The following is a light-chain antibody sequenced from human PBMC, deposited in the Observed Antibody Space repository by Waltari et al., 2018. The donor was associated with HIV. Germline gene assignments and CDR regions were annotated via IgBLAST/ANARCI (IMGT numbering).Light chain of an antibody. V-gene: IGKV4-1*01. CDR1: QSVLHSSNNKNY. Sequence: DIVMTQTPDSLAVSLGERATINCKSSQSVLHSSNNKNYLAWYQKKPRQPPKLLIYWTSIRGSGVPDRFSASGSGTDFTLTISSLQAEDVAVYYCQQFYTTPYTFGQGTKLEI. CDR3: QQFYTTPYT. J-gene: IGKJ2*01. CDR2: WTS.